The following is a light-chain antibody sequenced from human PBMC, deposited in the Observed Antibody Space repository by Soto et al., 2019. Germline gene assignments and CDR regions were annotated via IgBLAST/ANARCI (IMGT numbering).Light chain of an antibody. CDR1: SSDVGGYNY. CDR2: EVS. J-gene: IGLJ2*01. V-gene: IGLV2-14*01. CDR3: SSYTSSRTPV. Sequence: QSVLTQPASVSGSPGQSITISCTGTSSDVGGYNYVSWYQQHPGKAPKLMIYEVSNRPSGVSNRFSGSSSGNTASLTISGLQAEDEADYYCSSYTSSRTPVFGGGTKLTVL.